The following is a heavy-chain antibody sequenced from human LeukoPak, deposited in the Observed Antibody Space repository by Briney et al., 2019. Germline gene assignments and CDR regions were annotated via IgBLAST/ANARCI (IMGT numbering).Heavy chain of an antibody. CDR2: ISGSGGST. V-gene: IGHV3-23*01. Sequence: GGSLRLSCAASGFTFSSYAMSWVRQAPGKGLEWVSAISGSGGSTYYADSVKGRLTISRDNSKNTLYLQMNSLRAEDTAVYYCAKGRSSGWSSSFDYWGQGTLVTVSS. J-gene: IGHJ4*02. D-gene: IGHD6-19*01. CDR1: GFTFSSYA. CDR3: AKGRSSGWSSSFDY.